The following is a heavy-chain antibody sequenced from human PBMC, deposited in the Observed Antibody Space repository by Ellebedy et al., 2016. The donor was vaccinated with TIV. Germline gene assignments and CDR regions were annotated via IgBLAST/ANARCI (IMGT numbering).Heavy chain of an antibody. V-gene: IGHV3-23*01. Sequence: AGSLRLSCAASGFTFSSFAMHWVRQAPGKGLEWLSVISANGANTFHAESVKGRFTISRDNSKNTLYVQLNRLTTEDTAVYFCAKGSSSGFNYDRVGFEYWGQGTLVTVSS. D-gene: IGHD3-22*01. CDR2: ISANGANT. J-gene: IGHJ4*02. CDR1: GFTFSSFA. CDR3: AKGSSSGFNYDRVGFEY.